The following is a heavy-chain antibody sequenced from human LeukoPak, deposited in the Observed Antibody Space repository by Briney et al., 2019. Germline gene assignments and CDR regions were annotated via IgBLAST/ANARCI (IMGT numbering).Heavy chain of an antibody. CDR1: GFTFSSYS. CDR3: AKDQLYYYDSSGYQRYFDY. Sequence: PGGSLRLSCAASGFTFSSYSMNWVRQAPGKGLEWVSAISGSGGSTYYADSVKGRFTISRDNSKNTLYLQMNSLRAEDTAVYYCAKDQLYYYDSSGYQRYFDYWGQGTLVTVSS. J-gene: IGHJ4*02. D-gene: IGHD3-22*01. CDR2: ISGSGGST. V-gene: IGHV3-23*01.